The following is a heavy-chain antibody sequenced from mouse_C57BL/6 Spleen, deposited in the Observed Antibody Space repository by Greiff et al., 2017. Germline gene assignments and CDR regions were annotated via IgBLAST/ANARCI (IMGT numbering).Heavy chain of an antibody. CDR1: GYAFSSYW. J-gene: IGHJ4*01. V-gene: IGHV1-80*01. CDR2: IYPGDGDT. Sequence: QVQLKESGAELVKPGASVKISCKASGYAFSSYWMNWVKQRPGKGLEWIGQIYPGDGDTNYNGKFKGKATLTADKSSSTAYMQLSSLTSEDSAVYFCARHDSYYYAMDYWGQGTSVTVSS. D-gene: IGHD2-12*01. CDR3: ARHDSYYYAMDY.